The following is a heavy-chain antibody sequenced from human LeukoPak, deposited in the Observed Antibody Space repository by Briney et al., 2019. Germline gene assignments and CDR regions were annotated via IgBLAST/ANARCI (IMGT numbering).Heavy chain of an antibody. CDR2: ISSSGSDI. CDR3: AREGIAAAGTI. V-gene: IGHV3-21*01. Sequence: GGSLRLSCVASGFTFSSYTMNWVRQAPGKGLEWVSSISSSGSDIYYADSVKGRFTISRGNAKNSLYLQMNSLRAEDTAVYYCAREGIAAAGTIWGQGTMVTVSS. D-gene: IGHD6-13*01. J-gene: IGHJ3*02. CDR1: GFTFSSYT.